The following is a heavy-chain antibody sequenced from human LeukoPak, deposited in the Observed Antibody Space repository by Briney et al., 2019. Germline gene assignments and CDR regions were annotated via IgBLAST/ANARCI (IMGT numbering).Heavy chain of an antibody. J-gene: IGHJ4*02. Sequence: GGSLRLSCAASGFTFSSYAMSWVRQAPGKGLEWVSAISGSGGSTYYADSVKGRFTISRDNSKNTLYLQMNSLRAEDTAVYYCARPYSSSWYIQYYFDYWGQGTLVTVSS. V-gene: IGHV3-23*01. CDR3: ARPYSSSWYIQYYFDY. CDR2: ISGSGGST. CDR1: GFTFSSYA. D-gene: IGHD6-13*01.